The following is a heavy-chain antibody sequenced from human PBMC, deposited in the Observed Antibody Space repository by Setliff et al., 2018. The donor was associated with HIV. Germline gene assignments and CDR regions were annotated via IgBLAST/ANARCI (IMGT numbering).Heavy chain of an antibody. D-gene: IGHD2-15*01. CDR3: AKDGISGGAYPPYYFDY. V-gene: IGHV3-23*01. CDR2: ISGSGGST. Sequence: PGGSLRLSCAASGFTFNTYAMSWVRQAPGKGLEWVSVISGSGGSTFYADSAKGRFTISRDNSKNTLYLQMNRLRVEDTAVYYCAKDGISGGAYPPYYFDYWGHGTQVTVSS. CDR1: GFTFNTYA. J-gene: IGHJ4*01.